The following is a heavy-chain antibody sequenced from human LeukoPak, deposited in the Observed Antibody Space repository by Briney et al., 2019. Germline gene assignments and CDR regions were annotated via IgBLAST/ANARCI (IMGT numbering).Heavy chain of an antibody. J-gene: IGHJ4*02. CDR1: GFPFSSYG. CDR2: ISYDGSDK. V-gene: IGHV3-33*05. Sequence: HPGRSLRLSCAASGFPFSSYGMHWVRQAPGKGLEWVAVISYDGSDKNQADSVKGRFSISRDKAKNTVYLRMNSLRGEDTAVYYCARDLSGSYVFDYWGQGTLVTVSS. CDR3: ARDLSGSYVFDY. D-gene: IGHD1-26*01.